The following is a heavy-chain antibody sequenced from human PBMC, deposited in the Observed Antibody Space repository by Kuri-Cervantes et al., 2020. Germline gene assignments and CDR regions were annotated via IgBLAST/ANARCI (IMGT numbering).Heavy chain of an antibody. CDR2: ISYDGSNK. CDR3: ARSSRYGYYFDY. V-gene: IGHV3-30-3*01. CDR1: GFTFSSYA. Sequence: GESLKISCAASGFTFSSYAMHWVRQAPGKGLEWVAVISYDGSNKYYADSVKGRFTISRDNSKNTLYLQMNSLRAEDTAVYYCARSSRYGYYFDYWGQGTLVTVSS. D-gene: IGHD1-1*01. J-gene: IGHJ4*02.